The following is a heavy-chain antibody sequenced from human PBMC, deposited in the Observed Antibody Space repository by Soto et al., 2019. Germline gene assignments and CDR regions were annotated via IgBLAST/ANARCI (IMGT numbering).Heavy chain of an antibody. D-gene: IGHD2-15*01. V-gene: IGHV3-30*18. CDR2: ISYDGSNK. CDR1: GFTFSSYG. Sequence: QVQLVESGGGVVQPGRSLRLSCAASGFTFSSYGMHWVRQAPGKGLEWVAVISYDGSNKYYADSVKGRFTISRDNSKNTLYLQMNSRRAEDTAVYYCAKVLTHRPRSCYPHGQCYYYYYRDVW. J-gene: IGHJ6*03. CDR3: AKVLTHRPRSCYPHGQCYYYYYRDV.